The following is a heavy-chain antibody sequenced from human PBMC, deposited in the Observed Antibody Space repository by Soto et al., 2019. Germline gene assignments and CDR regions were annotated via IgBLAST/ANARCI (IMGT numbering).Heavy chain of an antibody. CDR1: GFIVSSNQ. J-gene: IGHJ4*02. CDR2: IYSGHTT. Sequence: EVQLVESGGGLIQPGGSLRLSCVASGFIVSSNQMSWVRQAPGKGLEWVSVIYSGHTTYYADSVEGRFTISRDDSKNTLYLQMNSLRVEDTAVYYCERGTSDHKLRLVEWPYGDYWGQGALVTVSS. D-gene: IGHD3-3*01. V-gene: IGHV3-53*01. CDR3: ERGTSDHKLRLVEWPYGDY.